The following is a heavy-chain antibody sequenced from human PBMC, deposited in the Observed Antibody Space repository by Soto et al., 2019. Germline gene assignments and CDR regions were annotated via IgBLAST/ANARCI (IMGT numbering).Heavy chain of an antibody. CDR3: AKGRKTATTPPFDP. J-gene: IGHJ5*02. CDR2: ISSSSSYI. Sequence: GGSLRLSCAASGFTFSSYSMNWVRQAPGKGLEWVSSISSSSSYIYYADSVKGRFTISRDNAKNSLYLQMNSLRAEDTAIYYCAKGRKTATTPPFDPWGQGTLVTVSS. D-gene: IGHD1-1*01. V-gene: IGHV3-21*04. CDR1: GFTFSSYS.